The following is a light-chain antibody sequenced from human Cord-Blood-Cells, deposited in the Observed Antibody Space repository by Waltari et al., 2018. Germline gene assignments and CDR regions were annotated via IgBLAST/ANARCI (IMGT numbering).Light chain of an antibody. V-gene: IGLV2-14*01. J-gene: IGLJ1*01. Sequence: QSALTQPASVSGSPGQSITISCPGTSSDVGGYNHVSWYQQHPGKAPKLMIYVVSNRPSGVSNRFSGSKSGNTASLTISGLQAEDEADYYCSSYTSSSTLVFGTGTKVTVL. CDR2: VVS. CDR1: SSDVGGYNH. CDR3: SSYTSSSTLV.